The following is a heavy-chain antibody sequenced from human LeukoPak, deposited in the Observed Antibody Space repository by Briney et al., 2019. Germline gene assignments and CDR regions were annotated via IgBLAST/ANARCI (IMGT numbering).Heavy chain of an antibody. D-gene: IGHD3-10*01. CDR1: GFTFSSYG. V-gene: IGHV3-23*01. J-gene: IGHJ4*02. CDR2: ITGSGSGT. Sequence: PGGSLRLSCAASGFTFSSYGMSWVRQAPGKGLEWVSGITGSGSGTYYVDSVKGQFTISRDNAKNTLYLQMNSLRVEDTAVYYCAKSGERRRPYYFDYWGQGTLVTVSS. CDR3: AKSGERRRPYYFDY.